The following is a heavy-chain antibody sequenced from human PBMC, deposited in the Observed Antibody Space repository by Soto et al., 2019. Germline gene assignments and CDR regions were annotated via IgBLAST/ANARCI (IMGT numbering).Heavy chain of an antibody. D-gene: IGHD3-16*01. CDR2: ISYDGSDK. Sequence: GGSLRLSCAGSGFTFSSYGMHWVRQAPGKGLEWVAVISYDGSDKYYGDSVKGRFTITRDDSKNTLYLQMNSLRVEDTAIYYCAKTAGYDYVWGSSGLDPWGQGTLVTVSS. J-gene: IGHJ5*02. V-gene: IGHV3-30*18. CDR3: AKTAGYDYVWGSSGLDP. CDR1: GFTFSSYG.